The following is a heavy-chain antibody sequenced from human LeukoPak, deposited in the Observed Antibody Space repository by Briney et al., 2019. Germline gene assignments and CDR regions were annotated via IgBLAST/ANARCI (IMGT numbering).Heavy chain of an antibody. V-gene: IGHV1-8*01. CDR2: MNPNSGNT. CDR1: GYTFTRYD. CDR3: ARGYLLCIVGATRLNDY. Sequence: ASVKVSCKASGYTFTRYDINWVRQATGQGLEWMGWMNPNSGNTGYAQKFQGRVTMTRNTSISTAYMELSSLRSEDTDVYYCARGYLLCIVGATRLNDYWGQGTLVTVSS. J-gene: IGHJ4*02. D-gene: IGHD1-26*01.